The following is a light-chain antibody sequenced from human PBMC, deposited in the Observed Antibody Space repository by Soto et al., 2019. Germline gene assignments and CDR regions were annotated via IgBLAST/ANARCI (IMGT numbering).Light chain of an antibody. CDR3: QQYNGYLTWT. CDR1: QDISKW. V-gene: IGKV1-5*01. CDR2: DAS. Sequence: DIQMTQSPSTLSAFVGDRVTITCRASQDISKWLAWYQHKPGKGPKVPIFDASILKSGVPSRFSGSRSGTEFTLTISSLQPDDFATYYCQQYNGYLTWTFGQGTKVEIK. J-gene: IGKJ1*01.